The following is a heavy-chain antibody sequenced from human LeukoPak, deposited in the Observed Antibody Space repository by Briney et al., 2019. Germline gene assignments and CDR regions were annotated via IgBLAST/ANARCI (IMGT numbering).Heavy chain of an antibody. Sequence: GGSLRLSCAASGFTFSSYWMSWVRQSPGKGLEWVANIKQDGSEKYYVDSVKGRFTISRDNAKNSLYLQMNSLRAEDTAVYYCARDLLGWELHYFDYWGQGTLVTVSS. CDR1: GFTFSSYW. CDR3: ARDLLGWELHYFDY. D-gene: IGHD1-26*01. V-gene: IGHV3-7*01. J-gene: IGHJ4*02. CDR2: IKQDGSEK.